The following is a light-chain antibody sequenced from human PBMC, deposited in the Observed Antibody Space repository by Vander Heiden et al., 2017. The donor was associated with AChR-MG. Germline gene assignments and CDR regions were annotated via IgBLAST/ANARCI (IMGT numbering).Light chain of an antibody. V-gene: IGKV1-39*01. CDR1: QSISSY. CDR2: AAS. Sequence: DIQMTQSPSSLSASVGDRVTITCRASQSISSYLNWYQQKPGKAPKLLIYAASSLQSGVPSRFSGSGSGTDFTLTISSLQPEDFATYYCQQSDSTPPSTFGQGTKVEIK. CDR3: QQSDSTPPST. J-gene: IGKJ1*01.